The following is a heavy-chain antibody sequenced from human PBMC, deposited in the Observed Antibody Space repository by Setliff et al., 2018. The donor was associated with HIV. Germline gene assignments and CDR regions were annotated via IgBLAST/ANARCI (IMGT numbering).Heavy chain of an antibody. Sequence: KTSETLSLTCTVSGGSMRSSSFYWGWIRQAPGKGLEWIGSIYYSGNTYYNPSLKSRVTISVDTSKNQFSLKLSSVTAADTAVYYCARHGNIVLVLAARAFDVWGQGTMVTVSS. CDR3: ARHGNIVLVLAARAFDV. CDR2: IYYSGNT. CDR1: GGSMRSSSFY. J-gene: IGHJ3*01. V-gene: IGHV4-39*01. D-gene: IGHD2-2*01.